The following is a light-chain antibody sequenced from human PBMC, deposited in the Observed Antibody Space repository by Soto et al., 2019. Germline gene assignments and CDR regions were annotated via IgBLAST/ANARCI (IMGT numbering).Light chain of an antibody. Sequence: QSVLTQPASVSGSPGQSITISCTGTSSDVVGYNYVSWYQQHPGKAPKPMIYEVSNRPSGVSNRFSGAKSGNTASLTISGLQAEDKADYYCSSYTSSSTLLYVFGTGTKVTVL. CDR3: SSYTSSSTLLYV. CDR2: EVS. CDR1: SSDVVGYNY. V-gene: IGLV2-14*01. J-gene: IGLJ1*01.